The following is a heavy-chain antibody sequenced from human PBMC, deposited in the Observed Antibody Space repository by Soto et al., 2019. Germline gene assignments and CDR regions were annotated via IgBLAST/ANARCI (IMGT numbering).Heavy chain of an antibody. V-gene: IGHV4-31*03. J-gene: IGHJ5*02. CDR1: GGSISSGGYY. CDR2: IYYSGST. CDR3: ARESPSGNWFDP. Sequence: PSETLSLTCTVSGGSISSGGYYWSWIRQHPGKGLEWIGYIYYSGSTYYNPSLKSRVTISVDTSKNQFSLKLSSVTAADTAAYYCARESPSGNWFDPWGQGTLVTVSS.